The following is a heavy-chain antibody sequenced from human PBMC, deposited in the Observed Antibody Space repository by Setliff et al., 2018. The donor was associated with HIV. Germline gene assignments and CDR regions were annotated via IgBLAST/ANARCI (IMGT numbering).Heavy chain of an antibody. D-gene: IGHD2-15*01. CDR1: GGSVRRSTSY. CDR2: IYYSGTT. Sequence: SETLSLTCTVSGGSVRRSTSYWGWIRQPPGKGLEWIGRIYYSGTTYSNPSLKSRVTISVDTSKNQYSLRLTSVTAADTAVYYCARRQMVVAAVDAFDIWGQGTMVTVSS. V-gene: IGHV4-39*01. J-gene: IGHJ3*02. CDR3: ARRQMVVAAVDAFDI.